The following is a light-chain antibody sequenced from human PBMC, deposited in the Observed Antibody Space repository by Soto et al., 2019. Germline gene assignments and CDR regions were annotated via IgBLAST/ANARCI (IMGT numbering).Light chain of an antibody. V-gene: IGKV3-15*01. CDR2: DAS. CDR1: QSISSN. J-gene: IGKJ1*01. Sequence: EIVMTQSPATLSVSPGERATLSCRASQSISSNLAWYQQRPGQAPRLLIYDASTRATGIPARFSGSGSGTEFSLTISSLQSEDFAVYYCQHYNNWPPWTFDQGTKVEIK. CDR3: QHYNNWPPWT.